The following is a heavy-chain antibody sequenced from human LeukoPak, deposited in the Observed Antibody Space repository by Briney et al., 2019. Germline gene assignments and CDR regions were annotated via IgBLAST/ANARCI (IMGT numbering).Heavy chain of an antibody. CDR3: AKGRGFVVVVAASFDY. CDR1: GFTFSNYA. Sequence: GGSLRLSCAASGFTFSNYAMSWVRQAPGKGLEWVSAVSGSAGSTYYADSVKGRFTISRDNSRNTLYLQMNSLRAEDTAVYYCAKGRGFVVVVAASFDYWGQGPWSPSPQ. D-gene: IGHD2-15*01. J-gene: IGHJ4*02. V-gene: IGHV3-23*01. CDR2: VSGSAGST.